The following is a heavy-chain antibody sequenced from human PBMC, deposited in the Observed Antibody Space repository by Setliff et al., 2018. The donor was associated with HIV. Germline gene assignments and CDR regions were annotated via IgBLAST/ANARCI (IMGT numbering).Heavy chain of an antibody. V-gene: IGHV3-30*18. CDR3: AKGTQYYYDSSGYYVPFDY. CDR2: ISYDGTSQ. Sequence: GGSLRLSCATSGFTFSSYAMNWVRQAPGKGLEWVAVISYDGTSQQYADPVKGRFTISRDNSKNTLYLQMNSLRAEDTAVYYCAKGTQYYYDSSGYYVPFDYWGQGTLVTVSS. J-gene: IGHJ4*02. D-gene: IGHD3-22*01. CDR1: GFTFSSYA.